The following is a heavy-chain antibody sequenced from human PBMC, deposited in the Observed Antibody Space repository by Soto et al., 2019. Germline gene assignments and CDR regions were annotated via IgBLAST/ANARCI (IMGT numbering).Heavy chain of an antibody. D-gene: IGHD1-1*01. CDR3: VRDGTKTLRDWFDP. CDR2: IYATGTT. Sequence: PSDTLSLTCTVSGASISCFYWSWIRKSAGKGLEWIGRIYATGTTDYNPSLKSRVMMSVDTSKKQFSLKLRSVTAADTAVYYCVRDGTKTLRDWFDPWGHGISVTVSS. V-gene: IGHV4-4*07. J-gene: IGHJ5*02. CDR1: GASISCFY.